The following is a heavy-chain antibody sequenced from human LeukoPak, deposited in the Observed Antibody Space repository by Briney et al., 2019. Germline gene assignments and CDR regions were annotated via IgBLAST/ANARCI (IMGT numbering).Heavy chain of an antibody. CDR2: IYPGDSDT. V-gene: IGHV5-51*01. CDR3: AGQGDLVRGLSNGGLDL. CDR1: GFTFTKNW. D-gene: IGHD3-10*01. Sequence: GESLKISCQGSGFTFTKNWIGWVRQMPGKGLEWMGIIYPGDSDTRYSLSFQGQVTISADKSIRTAYLQWTSLKASDTAMYFCAGQGDLVRGLSNGGLDLWGQGTMVTV. J-gene: IGHJ3*01.